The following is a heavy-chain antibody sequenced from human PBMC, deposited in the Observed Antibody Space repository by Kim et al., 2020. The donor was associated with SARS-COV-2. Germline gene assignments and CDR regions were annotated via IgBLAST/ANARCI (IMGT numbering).Heavy chain of an antibody. CDR2: IYPGDSDA. Sequence: GESLKISCKGSGYIFANYWIAWVRQRPGKGLEWMGVIYPGDSDAKYSPSFQGQVSISVDESITTAYLHLSRLRASDTAMYFCARLPGRPPNGDFVWLDPGGQGSLATVSS. CDR3: ARLPGRPPNGDFVWLDP. V-gene: IGHV5-51*01. D-gene: IGHD4-17*01. J-gene: IGHJ5*02. CDR1: GYIFANYW.